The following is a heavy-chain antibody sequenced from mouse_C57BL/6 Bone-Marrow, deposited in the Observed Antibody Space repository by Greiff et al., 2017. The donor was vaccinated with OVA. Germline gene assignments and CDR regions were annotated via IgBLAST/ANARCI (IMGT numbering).Heavy chain of an antibody. Sequence: VQLLQPGTGLVKPGASVKLSCKASGFTFTRYWMHWVKQRPGPGLEWIGNINPSHGGTNNNEKFKSKATLTVDKTSSTAYRQLSSLTSEDSAVYYCARKGYYGSSPWFAYWGQGTLVTVSA. CDR1: GFTFTRYW. D-gene: IGHD1-1*01. V-gene: IGHV1-53*01. CDR2: INPSHGGT. CDR3: ARKGYYGSSPWFAY. J-gene: IGHJ3*01.